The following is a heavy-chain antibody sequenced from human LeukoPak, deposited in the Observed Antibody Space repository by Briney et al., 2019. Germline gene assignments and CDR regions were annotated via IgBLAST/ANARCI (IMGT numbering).Heavy chain of an antibody. CDR1: GLTFSNAW. J-gene: IGHJ6*03. CDR2: IKSKIDGGTT. CDR3: ATLEQDYFDPNGFDIYYIDV. Sequence: TGGSLRLSCAVSGLTFSNAWMVWVRQAPGKGLEWVGLIKSKIDGGTTDYAAPVKGRFTISRDDSERTLYLQMSSLKTEDTAMYYCATLEQDYFDPNGFDIYYIDVWGKGTTVTVSS. D-gene: IGHD3-22*01. V-gene: IGHV3-15*01.